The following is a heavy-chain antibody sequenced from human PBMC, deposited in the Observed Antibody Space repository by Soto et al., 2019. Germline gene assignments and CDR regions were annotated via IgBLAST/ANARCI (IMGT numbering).Heavy chain of an antibody. V-gene: IGHV1-18*01. CDR3: ARDFQVGTTVTTRNPGDDY. CDR2: ISAYNGNT. J-gene: IGHJ4*02. CDR1: GYTFTSYG. Sequence: ASVKVSCKASGYTFTSYGISWVRQAPGQGLEWMGWISAYNGNTNYAQKLQGRVTMTTDTSTSTAYMEMRSLRSDDTAVYYCARDFQVGTTVTTRNPGDDYWGQGTLVTVSS. D-gene: IGHD4-17*01.